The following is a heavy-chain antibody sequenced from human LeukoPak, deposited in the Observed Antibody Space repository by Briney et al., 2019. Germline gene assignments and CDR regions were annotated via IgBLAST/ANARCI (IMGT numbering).Heavy chain of an antibody. V-gene: IGHV4-59*12. CDR2: IYYSGST. CDR3: ARDSRWLGRSFDY. D-gene: IGHD6-19*01. Sequence: SETLSLTCTVSGGSISSYYWSWIRQPPGKGLEWIGYIYYSGSTNYNPSLKSRVTISVDTSKNQFSLKLSSVTAADTAVYYCARDSRWLGRSFDYWGQGTLVTVSS. CDR1: GGSISSYY. J-gene: IGHJ4*02.